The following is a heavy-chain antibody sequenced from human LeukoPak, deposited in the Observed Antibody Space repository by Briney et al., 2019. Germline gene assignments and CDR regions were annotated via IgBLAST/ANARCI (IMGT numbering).Heavy chain of an antibody. CDR3: PRHLGNYYRNWFDP. J-gene: IGHJ5*02. CDR2: IYISGST. Sequence: TSETLSLTCTVSGASISNYYWSWIRQPAGKGLEWIGRIYISGSTDYNPSLKSRVTLSVDTSKNQLSLKLSSVTAPDMAVHYCPRHLGNYYRNWFDPWGQGTLVTVPS. CDR1: GASISNYY. D-gene: IGHD1-26*01. V-gene: IGHV4-4*07.